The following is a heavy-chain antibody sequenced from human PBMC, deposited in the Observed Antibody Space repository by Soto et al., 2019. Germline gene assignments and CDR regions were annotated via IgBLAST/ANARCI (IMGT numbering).Heavy chain of an antibody. J-gene: IGHJ5*02. CDR3: ARGQYYDSNWFDP. CDR2: IYYSGNT. CDR1: GGSISSGGHS. Sequence: SETLSLTCTVSGGSISSGGHSWSWIRQPPGKGLEWIGHIYYSGNTYYNPSLKSRVTISVDRSKNQFSLKLSSVTAADTAVYYCARGQYYDSNWFDPWGQGTLVTVSS. V-gene: IGHV4-30-2*01. D-gene: IGHD3-22*01.